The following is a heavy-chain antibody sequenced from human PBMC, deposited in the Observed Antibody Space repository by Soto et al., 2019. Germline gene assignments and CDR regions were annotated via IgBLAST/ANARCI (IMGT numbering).Heavy chain of an antibody. CDR3: ARQLERRVGAASH. D-gene: IGHD1-26*01. V-gene: IGHV3-11*01. Sequence: QVHLAESGGGLVKSGGSLTLSCSTSGFFFTDYFMSWIRQAPGKGLEWVSYISPSGDVTHYADSVKGRFTISGDNTKNSLFLQMSSLRDDDTAVYYCARQLERRVGAASHWGQGTRVSVSS. CDR2: ISPSGDVT. J-gene: IGHJ4*02. CDR1: GFFFTDYF.